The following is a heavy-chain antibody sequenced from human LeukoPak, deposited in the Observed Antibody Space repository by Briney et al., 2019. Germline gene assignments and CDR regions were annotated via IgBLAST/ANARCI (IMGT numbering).Heavy chain of an antibody. V-gene: IGHV3-9*03. J-gene: IGHJ3*02. CDR3: AKDMTTVTTVALDI. Sequence: PGGSLRLSCAASGFTFDDYAMHWARQAPGRGLEWVSGISWNSGSIGYADAVKGRFTISRDNAKNSLYLQMNSLRAEDMALYYCAKDMTTVTTVALDIWGQGTMVTVSS. CDR2: ISWNSGSI. CDR1: GFTFDDYA. D-gene: IGHD4-17*01.